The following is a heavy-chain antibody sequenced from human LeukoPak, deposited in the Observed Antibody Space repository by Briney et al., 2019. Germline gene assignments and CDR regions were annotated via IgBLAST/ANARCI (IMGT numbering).Heavy chain of an antibody. V-gene: IGHV4-34*01. CDR2: INHSGST. CDR1: GGSFSGYY. CDR3: ARRGGYYFSAVVLETPYYFDY. D-gene: IGHD2/OR15-2a*01. Sequence: SETLSLTCAVYGGSFSGYYWSWIRQPPGKGLEWIGEINHSGSTKYNPSLKSRVTISVDTSKNQFSLKLSSVTAADTAVYYCARRGGYYFSAVVLETPYYFDYWGQGTLVTVSS. J-gene: IGHJ4*02.